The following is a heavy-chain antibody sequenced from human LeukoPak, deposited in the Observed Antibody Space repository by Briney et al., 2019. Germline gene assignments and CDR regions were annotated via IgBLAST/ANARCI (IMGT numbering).Heavy chain of an antibody. CDR1: GDSISRGGNY. V-gene: IGHV4-31*03. D-gene: IGHD4-17*01. Sequence: SETLSLTCTVSGDSISRGGNYWSWIRQHPGKGLEWIGYIYYSGSTYYNPSLKSRVTISVDTSKNQFSLKLSSVTAADTAVYYCARGLGSPFCGDYANYFDYWGQGILVTVSS. CDR2: IYYSGST. CDR3: ARGLGSPFCGDYANYFDY. J-gene: IGHJ4*02.